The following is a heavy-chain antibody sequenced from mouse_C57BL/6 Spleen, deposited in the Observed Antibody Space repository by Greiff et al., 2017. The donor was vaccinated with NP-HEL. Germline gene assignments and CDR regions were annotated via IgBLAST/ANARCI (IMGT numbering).Heavy chain of an antibody. J-gene: IGHJ2*01. CDR3: ASIITTVVWDFDY. V-gene: IGHV3-6*01. Sequence: EVQLQQSGPGLVKPSQSLSLTCSVTGYSITSGYYWNWIRQFPGNNLEWMGYISYDGSNNYNPSLKNRISITRDTSKNQFFLKLNSVTTEDTATYYCASIITTVVWDFDYWGKGTTLTVSS. CDR2: ISYDGSN. D-gene: IGHD1-1*01. CDR1: GYSITSGYY.